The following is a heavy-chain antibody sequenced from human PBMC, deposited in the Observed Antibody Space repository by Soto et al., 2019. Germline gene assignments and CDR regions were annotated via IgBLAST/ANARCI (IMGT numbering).Heavy chain of an antibody. V-gene: IGHV4-39*01. CDR1: GCSISSSSYY. CDR2: IYYSGST. D-gene: IGHD4-17*01. J-gene: IGHJ6*02. CDR3: ASTTVYYYYYYGMDV. Sequence: PSETLSLTCTFSGCSISSSSYYWGWIRQPPGKGLEWIGSIYYSGSTYYNPSLKSRVTISVDTSKNQFSLKLSSVTAADTAVYYCASTTVYYYYYYGMDVWGQGTTVTVSS.